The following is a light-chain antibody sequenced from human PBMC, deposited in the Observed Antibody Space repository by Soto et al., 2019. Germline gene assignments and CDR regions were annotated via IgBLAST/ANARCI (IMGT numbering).Light chain of an antibody. V-gene: IGLV2-14*01. CDR1: SSDVGRYNY. J-gene: IGLJ1*01. Sequence: QSVLTQPASVSGSPGQSITISCTGTSSDVGRYNYVSWHQQYPGKAPKLMIYEISNRPSGVSIRFSGSKSGNTASLTLSGLQAEDEAHYYCTSYTSSNTYVFGGGTKVTVL. CDR2: EIS. CDR3: TSYTSSNTYV.